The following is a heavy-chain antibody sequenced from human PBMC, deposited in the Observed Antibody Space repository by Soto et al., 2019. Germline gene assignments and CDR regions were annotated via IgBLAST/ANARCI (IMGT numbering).Heavy chain of an antibody. D-gene: IGHD3-16*02. CDR3: ARDHGVQNDYIWGSYRPHFDY. V-gene: IGHV3-21*01. CDR2: ISSSSSYI. Sequence: GGSLRLSCAASGFTFSSYSMNWVRQAPGKGLEWVSSISSSSSYIYYADSVKGRFTISRDNAKNSLYLQMNSLRAEDTAVYYCARDHGVQNDYIWGSYRPHFDYWGQGTLVTVSS. J-gene: IGHJ4*02. CDR1: GFTFSSYS.